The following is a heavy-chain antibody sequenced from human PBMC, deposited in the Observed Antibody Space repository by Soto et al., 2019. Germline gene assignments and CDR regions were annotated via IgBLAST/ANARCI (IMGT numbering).Heavy chain of an antibody. CDR3: AKDHVVPAAAMVYGMDV. CDR2: ISGSGGST. CDR1: GFTFSSYA. Sequence: EVQLLESGGGLVQPGGSLRLSCAASGFTFSSYAMSWVRQAPGKGLEWVSAISGSGGSTYYADSVKGRFTISRDNSKNTLYLQMNSLRAEETAVYYCAKDHVVPAAAMVYGMDVWLQWTTVTVSS. V-gene: IGHV3-23*01. J-gene: IGHJ6*02. D-gene: IGHD2-2*01.